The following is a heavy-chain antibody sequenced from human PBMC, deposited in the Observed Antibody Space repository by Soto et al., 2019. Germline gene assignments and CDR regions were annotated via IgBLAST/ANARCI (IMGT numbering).Heavy chain of an antibody. J-gene: IGHJ6*02. CDR3: ARWLQETDIGNYYYGMDV. CDR2: IMPIFRAP. D-gene: IGHD2-21*02. V-gene: IGHV1-69*12. Sequence: QVQLVQSGAEVKKSGSSVKVSCKASGGAFSDYAFSWVRQAPGQGLEWLGGIMPIFRAPDYAQKLQGSVTTTAHAPTRNADGAMRSLTSADTATYYCARWLQETDIGNYYYGMDVWGQGTTVTVS. CDR1: GGAFSDYA.